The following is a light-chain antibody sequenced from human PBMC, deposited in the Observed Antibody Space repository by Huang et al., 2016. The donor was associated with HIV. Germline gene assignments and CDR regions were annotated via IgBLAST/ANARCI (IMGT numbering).Light chain of an antibody. CDR1: QSITNNY. J-gene: IGKJ2*01. V-gene: IGKV3-20*01. Sequence: EIVLTQSPGTLSLSPGERATVSCRASQSITNNYLAWYQQRPGQAPRLFIFGASTRATGIADRFSGSGSGTHCTLTISRLEPEDFVLYYCQQYGDSPTFGQGTRLEIK. CDR3: QQYGDSPT. CDR2: GAS.